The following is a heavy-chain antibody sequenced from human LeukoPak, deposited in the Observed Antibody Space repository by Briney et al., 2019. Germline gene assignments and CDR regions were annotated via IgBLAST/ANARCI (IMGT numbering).Heavy chain of an antibody. Sequence: GGSLRLSCAASGFTFSSYWMHWVRQAPGKGLLWVSRINSDGSSTSYADSVKGRFTISRDNAKNTLYLQMNSLRAEDTAVYYCARALLVTANALDIWGQGTMVTVSS. D-gene: IGHD2-21*02. CDR3: ARALLVTANALDI. CDR2: INSDGSST. CDR1: GFTFSSYW. J-gene: IGHJ3*02. V-gene: IGHV3-74*01.